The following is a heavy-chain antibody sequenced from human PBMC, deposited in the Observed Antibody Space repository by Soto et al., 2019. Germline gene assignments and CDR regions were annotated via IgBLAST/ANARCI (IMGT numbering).Heavy chain of an antibody. J-gene: IGHJ4*02. CDR2: IKEDGSEK. Sequence: EVQLVESGGGLVQSGGSLRLSCEASGFSFITYWMNWIRQAPGKALEWLASIKEDGSEKQYVDSVKGRFTISRDNANNSLYLQMNCLSEEDTVVYYCVRAILGSFALWCQGTVVIVSS. V-gene: IGHV3-7*04. CDR1: GFSFITYW. CDR3: VRAILGSFAL. D-gene: IGHD3-9*01.